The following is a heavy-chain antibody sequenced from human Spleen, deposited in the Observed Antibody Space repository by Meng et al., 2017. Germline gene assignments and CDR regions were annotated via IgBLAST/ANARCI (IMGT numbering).Heavy chain of an antibody. D-gene: IGHD3-3*02. J-gene: IGHJ6*02. V-gene: IGHV3-23*01. CDR3: AKLSSYYHYSGMDV. CDR2: ISDSGHNT. CDR1: GFNFGDSA. Sequence: GESLKISCSASGFNFGDSAMSWVRQAPGKGLEWVSTISDSGHNTYYADSVKGRFTISRDNSMNTLYLQMNILRAEDTAVYYCAKLSSYYHYSGMDVWGQGATVTVSS.